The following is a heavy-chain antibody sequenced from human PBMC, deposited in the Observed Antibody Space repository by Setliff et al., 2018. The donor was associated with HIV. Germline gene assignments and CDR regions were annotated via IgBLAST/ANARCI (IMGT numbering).Heavy chain of an antibody. V-gene: IGHV5-51*01. D-gene: IGHD3-10*02. CDR2: IYPGDSDT. Sequence: GESLKIPCKGSGYSFTSYWIDWVRQMPGKGLEWMGIIYPGDSDTTYNPSLRGRVTISEDVSKKQFYLSLTSLTAADTAVYYCASAYDDTMYNGLDVWGQGTMVTVSS. CDR3: ASAYDDTMYNGLDV. J-gene: IGHJ3*01. CDR1: GYSFTSYW.